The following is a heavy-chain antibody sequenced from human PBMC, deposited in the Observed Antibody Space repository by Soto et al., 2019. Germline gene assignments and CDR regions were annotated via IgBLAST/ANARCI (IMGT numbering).Heavy chain of an antibody. D-gene: IGHD6-6*01. CDR2: IYYSGNT. CDR3: ARQTEYSSF. Sequence: PLQPQCLACTFSGGSISSSGYYGSLIRQPPGKGLEWIGSIYYSGNTYYNPSLKSRLSISVDRSKNHFSLNLNSVTAAYTAVYYCARQTEYSSFWGQGTLVPSPQ. V-gene: IGHV4-39*01. CDR1: GGSISSSGYY. J-gene: IGHJ4*02.